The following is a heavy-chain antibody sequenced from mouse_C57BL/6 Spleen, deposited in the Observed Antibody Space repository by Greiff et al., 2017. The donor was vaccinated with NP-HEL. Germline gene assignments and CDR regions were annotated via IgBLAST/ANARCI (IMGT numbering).Heavy chain of an antibody. D-gene: IGHD1-1*01. CDR1: GFTFGSYA. J-gene: IGHJ1*03. V-gene: IGHV5-9-1*02. CDR3: TRERITTVVARYFDV. CDR2: ISSGGDYI. Sequence: EVQVVESGEGLVKPGGSLKLSCAASGFTFGSYAMSWVRQTPEKRLEWVAYISSGGDYIYYVDTVKGRFTISRDNARNTLYLQMSSLKSEDTAMYYCTRERITTVVARYFDVWGTGTTVTVSS.